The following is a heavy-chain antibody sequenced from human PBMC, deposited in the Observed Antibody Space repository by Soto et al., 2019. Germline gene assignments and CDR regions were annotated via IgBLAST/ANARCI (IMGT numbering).Heavy chain of an antibody. CDR3: ADGGEWAFNFDY. D-gene: IGHD3-10*01. J-gene: IGHJ4*02. Sequence: GGSLRLSCAASGFTFSSYGMHWVRQAPGKGLEWVAVISYDGSNKYYADSVKGRFTISRDNSKNTLYLQMNSLRIEDTAIYYCADGGEWAFNFDYWGQGALVTVS. CDR2: ISYDGSNK. CDR1: GFTFSSYG. V-gene: IGHV3-30*03.